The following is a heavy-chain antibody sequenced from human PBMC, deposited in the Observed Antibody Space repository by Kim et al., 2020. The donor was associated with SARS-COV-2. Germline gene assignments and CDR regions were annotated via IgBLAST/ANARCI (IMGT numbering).Heavy chain of an antibody. J-gene: IGHJ4*02. CDR2: ISAYNGNT. Sequence: ASVKVSCKASGYTFTSYGISWVRPAPGQGLEWMGWISAYNGNTKYEQKLQGRVTMTTDTTTSTAYMELRSLRSDDTAVYYCARGVRSIVEVPAAITPLYYWGQGTLVTVSS. V-gene: IGHV1-18*04. CDR3: ARGVRSIVEVPAAITPLYY. D-gene: IGHD2-2*01. CDR1: GYTFTSYG.